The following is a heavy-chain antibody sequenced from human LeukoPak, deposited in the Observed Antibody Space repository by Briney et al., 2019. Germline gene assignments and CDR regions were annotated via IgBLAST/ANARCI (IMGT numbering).Heavy chain of an antibody. V-gene: IGHV4-59*01. CDR2: IYYSGST. J-gene: IGHJ3*02. Sequence: PSETLSLTRTVSGGSTSSYYWSWIRQPPGKGLEWIGYIYYSGSTNYNPSLKSRVTISVDTSKNQFSLKLSSVTAADTAVYYCARDGVAAGAFDIWGQGTMVTVSS. CDR3: ARDGVAAGAFDI. CDR1: GGSTSSYY. D-gene: IGHD6-13*01.